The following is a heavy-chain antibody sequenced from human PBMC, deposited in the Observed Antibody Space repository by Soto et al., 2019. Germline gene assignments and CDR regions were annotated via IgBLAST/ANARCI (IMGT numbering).Heavy chain of an antibody. CDR2: ISAYNGNT. CDR1: GDTFARFG. J-gene: IGHJ4*02. D-gene: IGHD3-10*01. CDR3: ARDQESITDRILQY. V-gene: IGHV1-18*01. Sequence: ASVKVSCKASGDTFARFGFSWVRQAPGQGLEWLGWISAYNGNTHYAQKVRDRVTLTTDTSTNTAYMELRSLTSDDTAVYYCARDQESITDRILQYWGQGTRVTVSS.